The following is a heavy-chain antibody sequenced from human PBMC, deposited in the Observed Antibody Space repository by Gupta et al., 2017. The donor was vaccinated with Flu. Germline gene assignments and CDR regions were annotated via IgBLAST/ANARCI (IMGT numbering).Heavy chain of an antibody. Sequence: QVQLQESGPGLVKPSETLSLTCTVSGGSISRYYWSWIRQPPGKGLEWIGYIYYSGSTNYNPSLKSRVTISVDTSKNQFSLKLSSVTAADTAVYYCARVGYDIDYWGQGTLVTVSS. D-gene: IGHD3-22*01. CDR1: GGSISRYY. CDR3: ARVGYDIDY. J-gene: IGHJ4*02. CDR2: IYYSGST. V-gene: IGHV4-59*01.